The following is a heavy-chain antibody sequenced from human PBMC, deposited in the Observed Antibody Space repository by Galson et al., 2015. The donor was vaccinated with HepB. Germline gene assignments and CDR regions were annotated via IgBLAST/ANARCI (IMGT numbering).Heavy chain of an antibody. J-gene: IGHJ4*02. CDR1: GFTFSSYA. Sequence: SLRLSCAASGFTFSSYAMSWVRQAPGKGLEWVSAISGSGGSTYYADSVKGRFTISRDNSKNTLYLQMNSLRAEDTAVYYCAKDGDILTGYYSFDYWGQGTLVTVSS. V-gene: IGHV3-23*01. CDR2: ISGSGGST. CDR3: AKDGDILTGYYSFDY. D-gene: IGHD3-9*01.